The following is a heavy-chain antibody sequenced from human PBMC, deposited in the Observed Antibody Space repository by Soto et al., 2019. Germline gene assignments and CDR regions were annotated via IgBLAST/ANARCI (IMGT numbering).Heavy chain of an antibody. CDR3: AKDKEPSYCPNGVCSGRGNWFDP. CDR2: ISGSGGST. J-gene: IGHJ5*02. CDR1: GFTFSSYA. D-gene: IGHD2-8*01. V-gene: IGHV3-23*01. Sequence: EVQLLESGGGLVQPGGSLRLSCAAPGFTFSSYAMSWVRQAPGKGLEWVSTISGSGGSTYYADSVRGRFTISRDNSKNTLYLQMNSLRDEDTAVYYCAKDKEPSYCPNGVCSGRGNWFDPWGQGTLVTVSS.